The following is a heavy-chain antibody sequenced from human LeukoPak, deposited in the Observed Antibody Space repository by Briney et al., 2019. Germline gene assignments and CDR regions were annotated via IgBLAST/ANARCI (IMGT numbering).Heavy chain of an antibody. CDR2: IYTSGST. D-gene: IGHD3-10*01. J-gene: IGHJ4*02. Sequence: SETLSLTCTVSGGSISSGSYYWSWIRQPAGKGLEWIGRIYTSGSTNYNPSLKSRVTISVDTSKNQFSLKLSSVTAADTAVYYCASSGGSGSYVFDYWGQGTLVTVSS. CDR1: GGSISSGSYY. V-gene: IGHV4-61*02. CDR3: ASSGGSGSYVFDY.